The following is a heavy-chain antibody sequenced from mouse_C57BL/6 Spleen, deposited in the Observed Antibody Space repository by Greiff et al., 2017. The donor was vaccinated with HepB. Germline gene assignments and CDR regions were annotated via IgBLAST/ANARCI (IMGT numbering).Heavy chain of an antibody. CDR1: GYSFTGYY. D-gene: IGHD2-12*01. J-gene: IGHJ2*01. CDR2: INPSTGGT. CDR3: ARSRRVFDY. Sequence: VQLQQSGPELVKPGASVKISCKASGYSFTGYYMNWVKQSPEKSLEWIGEINPSTGGTTYNQKFKAKATLTVDKSSSTAYMQLKSLTSEDSAVYYCARSRRVFDYWGQGTTLTVSS. V-gene: IGHV1-42*01.